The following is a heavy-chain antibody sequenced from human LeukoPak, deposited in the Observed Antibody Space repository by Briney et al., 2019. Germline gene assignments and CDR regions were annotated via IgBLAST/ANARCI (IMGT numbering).Heavy chain of an antibody. CDR1: GFTLSGYS. V-gene: IGHV3-7*04. Sequence: GGSLRLSCAPSGFTLSGYSMSWVRQGPEKGLEWVANIKKDGGQRSYVDSVKGRFAISRDKAKNSLYLQMSSLKTEDTAVYYCARDISPDDYFDSHKCYYDAFDIWGQGTLVTVSS. J-gene: IGHJ3*02. CDR2: IKKDGGQR. D-gene: IGHD3-22*01. CDR3: ARDISPDDYFDSHKCYYDAFDI.